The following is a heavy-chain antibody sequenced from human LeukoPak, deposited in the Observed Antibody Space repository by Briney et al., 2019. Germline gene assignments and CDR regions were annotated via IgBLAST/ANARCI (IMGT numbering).Heavy chain of an antibody. CDR1: GFTFSSYS. D-gene: IGHD2-8*01. J-gene: IGHJ6*03. Sequence: GGSLRLSCAASGFTFSSYSMNWVRQAPGKGLEWVSSISSSSSYIYYADSVKGRFTISRDNAKNSLYLQIHSLRAEDTAVFYCASSGTWHTKESQRYYNYMDVWGKGTTVTVSS. V-gene: IGHV3-21*01. CDR2: ISSSSSYI. CDR3: ASSGTWHTKESQRYYNYMDV.